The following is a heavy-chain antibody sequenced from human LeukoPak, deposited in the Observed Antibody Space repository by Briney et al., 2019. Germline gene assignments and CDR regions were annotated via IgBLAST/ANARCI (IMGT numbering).Heavy chain of an antibody. CDR1: GGSISGYY. V-gene: IGHV4-4*07. J-gene: IGHJ4*02. CDR2: IYTSGST. D-gene: IGHD2/OR15-2a*01. Sequence: SETLSLTCTVSGGSISGYYWSWIRQPAGKGLEWIGRIYTSGSTKYNPSFQGRVTMSLDTSKNQFSLRLSSVTAADTAIYYCAKYKFGSDYFSNWGQGTLVTVSS. CDR3: AKYKFGSDYFSN.